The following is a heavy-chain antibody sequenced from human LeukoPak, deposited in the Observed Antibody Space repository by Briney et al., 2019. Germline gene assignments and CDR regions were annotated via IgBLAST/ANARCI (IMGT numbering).Heavy chain of an antibody. V-gene: IGHV3-53*04. D-gene: IGHD1-26*01. Sequence: GGSLRLSCAASGFTVSDNHVSWVRHAPGNGLQLVSVTYNSGDTYYAESVKGRFIISRLNSRNTLYLQMHSLRPEDTAVYYCASLYSGSFVYWGQGTLVTVSS. CDR3: ASLYSGSFVY. CDR1: GFTVSDNH. CDR2: TYNSGDT. J-gene: IGHJ4*02.